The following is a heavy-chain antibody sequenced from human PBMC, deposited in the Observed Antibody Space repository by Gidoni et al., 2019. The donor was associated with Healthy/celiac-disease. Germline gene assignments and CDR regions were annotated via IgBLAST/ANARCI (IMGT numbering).Heavy chain of an antibody. D-gene: IGHD3-22*01. CDR3: ARGRDSSGYYYFDY. CDR1: GFPFSSYA. V-gene: IGHV3-64*02. CDR2: ISSNGGST. J-gene: IGHJ4*02. Sequence: EVQLVESGEGLVQPGGSLRLSCAASGFPFSSYAMHWVRQAPGKGLEYVSAISSNGGSTYYADSVKGRFTISRDNSKNTLYLQMGSLRAEDMAVYYCARGRDSSGYYYFDYWGQGTLVTVSS.